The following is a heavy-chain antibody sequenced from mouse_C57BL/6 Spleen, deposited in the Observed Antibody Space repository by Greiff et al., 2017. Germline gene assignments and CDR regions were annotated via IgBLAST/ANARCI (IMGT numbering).Heavy chain of an antibody. D-gene: IGHD2-5*01. V-gene: IGHV1-42*01. Sequence: EVQLQQSGPDLVKPGASVKISCKASGYSFTGYYMNWVKQSPEKSLEWIGEINPSTGGTTYNQKFKAKATLTVDKSSSTAYMQLKSLTSEDSAVYYCARSGSNYGDYWGQGTTLTVSS. CDR2: INPSTGGT. CDR1: GYSFTGYY. J-gene: IGHJ2*01. CDR3: ARSGSNYGDY.